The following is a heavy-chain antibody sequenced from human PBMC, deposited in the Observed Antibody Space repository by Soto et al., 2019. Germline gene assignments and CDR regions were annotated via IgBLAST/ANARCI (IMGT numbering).Heavy chain of an antibody. Sequence: QITLKESGPTLVKPTQTLTLTCTFSGFSLSSTRVAVGWIRQPPGKALEWLALIYWDDDKRYSPFLKSRLTIPKNTSKDQVVPTMPNMAPVYTATYYCAHSVVAGSRYYFAYWGQGTLVTVSS. CDR1: GFSLSSTRVA. CDR2: IYWDDDK. CDR3: AHSVVAGSRYYFAY. D-gene: IGHD6-19*01. V-gene: IGHV2-5*02. J-gene: IGHJ4*02.